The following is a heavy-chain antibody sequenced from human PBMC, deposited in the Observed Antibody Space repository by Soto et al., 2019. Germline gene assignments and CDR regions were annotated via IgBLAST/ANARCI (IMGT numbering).Heavy chain of an antibody. CDR2: TYYRSKWYN. D-gene: IGHD2-15*01. V-gene: IGHV6-1*01. CDR1: GDSVSSNSAA. J-gene: IGHJ6*03. CDR3: ARGGCSGGSCYSRYYYYYYMDV. Sequence: TLSLTCAISGDSVSSNSAAWNWIRQSPSRGLEWLGRTYYRSKWYNDYAVSVKSRITINPDTSKNQFSLQLNSVTPEDTAVYYCARGGCSGGSCYSRYYYYYYMDVWGKGTTVTVSS.